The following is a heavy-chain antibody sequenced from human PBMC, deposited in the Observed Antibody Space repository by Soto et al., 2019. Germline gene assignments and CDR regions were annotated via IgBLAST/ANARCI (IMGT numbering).Heavy chain of an antibody. CDR3: AREIGYRSSWYDPPRY. CDR2: ISSSSSDI. Sequence: EVQLVESGGGLVKPGGSLRLSCAASGFTFSSYSMNWVRQAPGKGLEWVSSISSSSSDIYYADSVKGRFTISRDNAKKSLCLRMNRRGAEETAVYDWAREIGYRSSWYDPPRYCGQGALVVVS. CDR1: GFTFSSYS. D-gene: IGHD6-13*01. J-gene: IGHJ4*02. V-gene: IGHV3-21*01.